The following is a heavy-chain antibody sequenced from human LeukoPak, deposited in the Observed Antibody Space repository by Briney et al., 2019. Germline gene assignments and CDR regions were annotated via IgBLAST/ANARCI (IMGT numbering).Heavy chain of an antibody. J-gene: IGHJ4*02. V-gene: IGHV5-51*01. CDR3: ASASGELYYFDY. CDR1: GFTFSSYS. Sequence: GGSLRLSCAGSGFTFSSYSMSWVRQMPGKGLEWMGIIYPGDSDTRYSPSFQGQVTISADKSISTAYLQWSSLKASDTAMYYCASASGELYYFDYWGQGTLVTVSS. D-gene: IGHD6-19*01. CDR2: IYPGDSDT.